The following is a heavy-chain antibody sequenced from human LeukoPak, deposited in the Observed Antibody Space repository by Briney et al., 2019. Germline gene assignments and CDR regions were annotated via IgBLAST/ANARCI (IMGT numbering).Heavy chain of an antibody. J-gene: IGHJ4*02. CDR3: ARGRNDISGYDGGFDY. Sequence: SGTLSLTCAVYGGSFSGYYWSWIRQPPGKGLEWIGEINHSGSTNYNPSLKSRVTISVDTSKNQFSLKLSSVTAADTAVYYCARGRNDISGYDGGFDYWGQGTLVTVSS. D-gene: IGHD5-12*01. CDR2: INHSGST. V-gene: IGHV4-34*01. CDR1: GGSFSGYY.